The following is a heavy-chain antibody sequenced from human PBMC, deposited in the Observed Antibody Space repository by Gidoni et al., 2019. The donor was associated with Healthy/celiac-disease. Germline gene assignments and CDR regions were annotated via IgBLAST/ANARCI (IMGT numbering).Heavy chain of an antibody. D-gene: IGHD6-6*01. J-gene: IGHJ6*02. CDR3: ARAMFRAKEARDYGMDV. CDR2: IYSSGST. V-gene: IGHV4-4*07. CDR1: GGSFSSYY. Sequence: QVQLQESGPGLVKPSETLSLTCAVTGGSFSSYYWSGIRQPAGKGLEWIGRIYSSGSTNYNPSLKSRVTTSVNTSKNQFSLRLNSVTAADTAVYYCARAMFRAKEARDYGMDVWGQGTTVSVSS.